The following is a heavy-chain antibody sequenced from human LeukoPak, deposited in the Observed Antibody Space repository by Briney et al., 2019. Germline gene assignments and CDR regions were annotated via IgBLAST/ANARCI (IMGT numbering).Heavy chain of an antibody. Sequence: PGGSLRLSCAASGFTFSSAWMTWVRQAPGKGLEWVGRIKSKADGGTTDYAAPVKGRFTISRDDSNNILYLQMNSLKTEDTAVYYCSTKELSYPDYYGMDVWGQGTTVTVSS. CDR2: IKSKADGGTT. V-gene: IGHV3-15*01. CDR1: GFTFSSAW. J-gene: IGHJ6*02. D-gene: IGHD2-2*02. CDR3: STKELSYPDYYGMDV.